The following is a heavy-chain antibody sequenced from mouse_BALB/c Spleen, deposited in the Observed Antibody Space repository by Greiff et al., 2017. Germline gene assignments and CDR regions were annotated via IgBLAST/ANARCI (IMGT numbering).Heavy chain of an antibody. CDR3: ARGVTTAKAWFAY. D-gene: IGHD1-2*01. CDR1: GFSLTSYG. J-gene: IGHJ3*01. Sequence: VQLQQSGPGLVSPSQSLSITCTVSGFSLTSYGVHWVRQPPGKGLEWLGVIWAGGSTNYNSALMSRLSISKDNSKSQVFLKMNSLQTDDTAMYYCARGVTTAKAWFAYWGQGTLVTVSA. V-gene: IGHV2-9*02. CDR2: IWAGGST.